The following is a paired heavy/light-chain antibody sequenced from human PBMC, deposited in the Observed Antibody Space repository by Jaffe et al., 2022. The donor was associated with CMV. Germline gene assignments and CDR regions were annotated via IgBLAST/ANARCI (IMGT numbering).Light chain of an antibody. V-gene: IGLV6-57*04. CDR1: SGTFVDNH. CDR3: QTYDKNVQV. J-gene: IGLJ2*01. Sequence: FILTQPHSVSESPGQTVTISCTRSSGTFVDNHVQWYQQRPGSVPTTVIYEGDQRPSGVPDRFSGSVDSSSTSASLIISGLKTDDEADYYCQTYDKNVQVFGGGTRLTLL. CDR2: EGD.
Heavy chain of an antibody. Sequence: QVQLVQSGAEVKKPGASVKVSCRASGYGFTGYHLHWIRQAPGQGFEWVGIIYPRGGSMATTEKFQGRVTLTRDTSTSTVFMELRDLTSEDTAIYYCARVLYANGWAEYWGQGTLVTVSS. J-gene: IGHJ4*02. CDR3: ARVLYANGWAEY. V-gene: IGHV1-46*01. CDR1: GYGFTGYH. D-gene: IGHD2-2*01. CDR2: IYPRGGSM.